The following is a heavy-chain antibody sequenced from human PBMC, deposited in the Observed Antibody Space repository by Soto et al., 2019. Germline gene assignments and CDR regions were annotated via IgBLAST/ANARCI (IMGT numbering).Heavy chain of an antibody. CDR3: ARLVAAVPGHYYFDY. CDR1: GITVSSNF. J-gene: IGHJ4*02. CDR2: IHSGGIT. D-gene: IGHD6-19*01. V-gene: IGHV3-66*04. Sequence: PGGSLRLSCEASGITVSSNFMTWVRQAPGKGLEWVLVIHSGGITYSAISVKGRITISRDNSKNTVYLQMNSLRLEDTAVYYCARLVAAVPGHYYFDYWGQGTLVTVSS.